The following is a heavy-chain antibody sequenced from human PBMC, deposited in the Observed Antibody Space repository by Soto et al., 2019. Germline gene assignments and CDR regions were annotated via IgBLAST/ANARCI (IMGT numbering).Heavy chain of an antibody. V-gene: IGHV3-30*03. CDR2: ISYDGSNK. Sequence: GGSLRLSCAASGFTFSSYGMHWVRQAPGKGLEWVAVISYDGSNKYYADSVKGRFTISRDNSKNTLYLQMNSLRAEDTAVYYCAILGTVTGLEYWGQGTLLTVSS. CDR3: AILGTVTGLEY. J-gene: IGHJ4*02. CDR1: GFTFSSYG. D-gene: IGHD4-17*01.